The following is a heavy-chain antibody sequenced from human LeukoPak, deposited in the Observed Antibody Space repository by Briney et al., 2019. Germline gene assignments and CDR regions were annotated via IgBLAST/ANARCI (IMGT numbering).Heavy chain of an antibody. CDR1: GFTFSSYW. D-gene: IGHD2-2*01. CDR3: VREGGDIVVASAAIRSEVFDI. V-gene: IGHV3-7*01. J-gene: IGHJ3*02. CDR2: INQDGSVK. Sequence: PGGSLRLSCSASGFTFSSYWMSWVRQAPGKGLEWVANINQDGSVKYHVDSVKGRFTISRDNSENALYLQMNSLRPEDTAVYYCVREGGDIVVASAAIRSEVFDIWGQGTMVTVSS.